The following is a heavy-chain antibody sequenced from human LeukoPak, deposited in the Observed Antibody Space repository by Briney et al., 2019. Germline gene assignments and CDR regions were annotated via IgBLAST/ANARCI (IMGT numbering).Heavy chain of an antibody. CDR3: AKVGGVLWFGELLAPPDY. V-gene: IGHV3-30*18. CDR1: GFTFSSYE. D-gene: IGHD3-10*01. Sequence: GGSLRLSCAASGFTFSSYEMNWVRQAPGKGLEWVAVISYDGSNKYYADSVKGRFTISRDNSKNTLYLQMNSLRAEDTAVYYCAKVGGVLWFGELLAPPDYWGQGTLVTVSS. CDR2: ISYDGSNK. J-gene: IGHJ4*02.